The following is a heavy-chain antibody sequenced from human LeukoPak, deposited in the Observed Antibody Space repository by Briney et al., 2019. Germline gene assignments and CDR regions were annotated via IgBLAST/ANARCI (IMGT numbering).Heavy chain of an antibody. CDR3: AREWRY. CDR1: GDSISFYY. D-gene: IGHD3-3*01. J-gene: IGHJ4*02. CDR2: IYSSGST. Sequence: PSETLSLTCTVSGDSISFYYGTWIRQPAGKGLQWIGRIYSSGSTNYNPSLKSRVTISLDKSKNQFSLRLTSVTAADTAVYYCAREWRYWGQGTLVTVSS. V-gene: IGHV4-4*07.